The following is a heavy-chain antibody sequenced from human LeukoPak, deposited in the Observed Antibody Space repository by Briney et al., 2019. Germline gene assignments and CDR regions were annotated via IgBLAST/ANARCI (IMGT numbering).Heavy chain of an antibody. Sequence: ASVKVSCKASGYTFTGYYMHWLRQAPGQGLEWMGIINPNSGSANYAQKFQGRVTMTRDTSTSTVYMDLSSLRSEDTAVYYCASFRELAIYWGQGTLVTVSS. V-gene: IGHV1-46*01. D-gene: IGHD1-26*01. CDR3: ASFRELAIY. CDR1: GYTFTGYY. CDR2: INPNSGSA. J-gene: IGHJ4*02.